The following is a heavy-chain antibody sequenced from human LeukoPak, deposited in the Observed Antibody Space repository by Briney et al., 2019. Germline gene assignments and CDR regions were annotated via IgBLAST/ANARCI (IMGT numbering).Heavy chain of an antibody. D-gene: IGHD3-9*01. Sequence: GGSLRLSCSASGFTFSNYAMHWVRQAPGKGLEYVSAITINIDRTFYADSVQGRFTISRDNSKNTLDLQMSSLRVEDTAVYYCAKAADWLAADYIDYWGQGTLVTVSS. CDR1: GFTFSNYA. J-gene: IGHJ4*02. V-gene: IGHV3-64*04. CDR3: AKAADWLAADYIDY. CDR2: ITINIDRT.